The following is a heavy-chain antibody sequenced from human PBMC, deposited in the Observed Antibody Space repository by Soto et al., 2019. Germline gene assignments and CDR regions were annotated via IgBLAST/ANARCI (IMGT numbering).Heavy chain of an antibody. CDR1: GFTFSSYA. D-gene: IGHD6-6*01. CDR2: ISYDGSNK. V-gene: IGHV3-30-3*01. CDR3: ARERQLVLAYYYYGMDV. J-gene: IGHJ6*02. Sequence: PGGSLRLSCAASGFTFSSYAMHWVRQAPGKGLEWVAVISYDGSNKYYADSVKGRFTISRDNSKNTLYLQMNSLRAEDTAVYYCARERQLVLAYYYYGMDVWGQGTTVTVSS.